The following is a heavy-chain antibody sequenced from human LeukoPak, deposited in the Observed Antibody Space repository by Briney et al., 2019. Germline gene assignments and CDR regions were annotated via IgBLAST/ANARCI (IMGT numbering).Heavy chain of an antibody. Sequence: PSETLSLTCTVSGGSISSYYWSWIRQPAGKGLEWIGRIYTSGSTNYNPSLKSRVTMSVDTSKNQFSLKLSSVTAADTAVYYCARGVGVYSNYPTYYYYYYMDVWGKGTTVTVSS. CDR2: IYTSGST. J-gene: IGHJ6*03. CDR1: GGSISSYY. D-gene: IGHD4-11*01. V-gene: IGHV4-4*07. CDR3: ARGVGVYSNYPTYYYYYYMDV.